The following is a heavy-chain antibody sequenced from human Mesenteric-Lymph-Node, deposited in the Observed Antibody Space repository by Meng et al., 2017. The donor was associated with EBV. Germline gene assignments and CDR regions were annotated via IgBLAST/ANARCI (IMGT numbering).Heavy chain of an antibody. CDR2: VNPYTGHT. CDR1: GSSFTTDG. J-gene: IGHJ4*02. D-gene: IGHD4-11*01. CDR3: ARRHFSNYVSDF. V-gene: IGHV1-18*01. Sequence: HVHLVQSGAEVTKSVDPVQVSCTPAGSSFTTDGIAGVRTSPGQGLGWMGWVNPYTGHTGSAQKFQGRVTLDTDTSTGTAYMELKRLTSDDTAVYYCARRHFSNYVSDFWGQGTLVTVSS.